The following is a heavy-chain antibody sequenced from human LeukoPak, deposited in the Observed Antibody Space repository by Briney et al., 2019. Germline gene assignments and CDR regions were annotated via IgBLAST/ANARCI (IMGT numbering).Heavy chain of an antibody. CDR1: GFTFSSYA. Sequence: PGGSLRLSCAASGFTFSSYAMSWVRQAPGKGLEWVSAISGSGGSTYYADSVKGRFTISRDNSKNTLYLQMNSLRAEDTAVYYCAKDLPGIAVAGTSSWFDPWGQGTLVTVSS. CDR3: AKDLPGIAVAGTSSWFDP. J-gene: IGHJ5*02. V-gene: IGHV3-23*01. D-gene: IGHD6-19*01. CDR2: ISGSGGST.